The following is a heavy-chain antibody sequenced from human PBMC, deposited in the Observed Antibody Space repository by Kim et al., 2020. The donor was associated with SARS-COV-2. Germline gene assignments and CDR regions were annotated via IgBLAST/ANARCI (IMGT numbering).Heavy chain of an antibody. CDR3: AKVRARLLGYYYYGMDV. CDR2: SSGSGGST. Sequence: GGSLRLSCAASGFTFSSYAMSWVRQAPGKGLEWVSASSGSGGSTYYADSVKGRFTISRDNSKNTLYLQMNSLRAEDTAVYYCAKVRARLLGYYYYGMDVWGQGTTVTVSS. V-gene: IGHV3-23*01. CDR1: GFTFSSYA. D-gene: IGHD2-8*02. J-gene: IGHJ6*02.